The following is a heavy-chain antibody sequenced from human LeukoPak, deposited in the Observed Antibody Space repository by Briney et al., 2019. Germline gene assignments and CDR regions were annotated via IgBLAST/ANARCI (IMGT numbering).Heavy chain of an antibody. V-gene: IGHV3-21*01. Sequence: PGGSLRLSCAASGFTFSSYSMNWVRQAPGKGLEWVSSISSSSSYIYYAASVKGRFTISRDNAKNSLYLQMNSLRAEDTAVYYCARDDYGGYAFDIWGQGTMVTVSS. J-gene: IGHJ3*02. CDR2: ISSSSSYI. CDR3: ARDDYGGYAFDI. D-gene: IGHD4-23*01. CDR1: GFTFSSYS.